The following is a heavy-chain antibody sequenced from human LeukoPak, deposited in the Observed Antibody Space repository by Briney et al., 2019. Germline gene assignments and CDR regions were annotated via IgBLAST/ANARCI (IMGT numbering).Heavy chain of an antibody. CDR1: GFTFSDYY. Sequence: GGSLRLSCAASGFTFSDYYMSWIRQAPGKGLEWVSFISSSSSYTMSADSVKGRFTISRDNAKNSLYLQMNSLRAEDTAVCYCARGSRVIDYWGQGTLVTVSS. CDR2: ISSSSSYT. J-gene: IGHJ4*02. D-gene: IGHD2-15*01. V-gene: IGHV3-11*05. CDR3: ARGSRVIDY.